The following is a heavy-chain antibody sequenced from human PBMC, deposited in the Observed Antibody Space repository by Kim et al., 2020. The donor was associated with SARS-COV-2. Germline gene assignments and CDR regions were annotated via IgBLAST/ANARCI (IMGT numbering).Heavy chain of an antibody. V-gene: IGHV7-4-1*02. J-gene: IGHJ4*02. D-gene: IGHD6-13*01. CDR3: ASGQQLPGFDN. Sequence: PTYAQGSPGRFVFSLDTSVSTAYLQISSLKAEDTAVYYCASGQQLPGFDNWGQGTLVTVSS. CDR2: P.